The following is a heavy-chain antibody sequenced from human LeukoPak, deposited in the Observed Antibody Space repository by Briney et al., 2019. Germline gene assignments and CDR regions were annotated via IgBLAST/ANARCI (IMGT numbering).Heavy chain of an antibody. CDR2: ISGSGGTT. Sequence: GGSLRLSCAASGFTFSSYAMSWVRQDPGKGLEWVSAISGSGGTTYYADSVKGRFTISRDNSKNTLYLQMDSLRAEDTAVYYCAKSGDSSGYYFYYFDNWGQGTLVTVSS. D-gene: IGHD3-22*01. J-gene: IGHJ4*02. V-gene: IGHV3-23*01. CDR1: GFTFSSYA. CDR3: AKSGDSSGYYFYYFDN.